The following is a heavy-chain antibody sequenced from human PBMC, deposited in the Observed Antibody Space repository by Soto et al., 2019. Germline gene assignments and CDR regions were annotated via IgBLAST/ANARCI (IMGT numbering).Heavy chain of an antibody. V-gene: IGHV4-30-4*08. J-gene: IGHJ6*02. CDR3: ARNSRGSGYFSHYYYYGMDV. D-gene: IGHD3-22*01. CDR1: GGSFSGYY. Sequence: PSETLSLTCAVYGGSFSGYYWTWIRQPPGKGLEWIGYIYYSGSTYYNPSLKSRVTISVDTSKNQFSLKLSSVTAADTAVYYCARNSRGSGYFSHYYYYGMDVWGQGTTVTVS. CDR2: IYYSGST.